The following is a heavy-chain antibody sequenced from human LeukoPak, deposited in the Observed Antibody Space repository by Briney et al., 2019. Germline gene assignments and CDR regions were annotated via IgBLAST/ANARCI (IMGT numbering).Heavy chain of an antibody. Sequence: GRSLRLSCAASRFTFSACGMHWVRQAPGKGLEWGAAISFDGSHKYYADSVKGRFTISRDNSMNTLYLQMNSLRAEDTAVYYCAKGTAVDRQYFENWGQGTLVTVSS. CDR2: ISFDGSHK. CDR3: AKGTAVDRQYFEN. D-gene: IGHD1-1*01. V-gene: IGHV3-30*18. CDR1: RFTFSACG. J-gene: IGHJ4*02.